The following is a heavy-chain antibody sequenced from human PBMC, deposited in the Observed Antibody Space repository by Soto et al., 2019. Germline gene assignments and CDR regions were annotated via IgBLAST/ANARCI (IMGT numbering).Heavy chain of an antibody. CDR2: MNQHGSEK. CDR3: VSWAGSSY. CDR1: GFTFNTSW. J-gene: IGHJ4*02. Sequence: EVQLVESGGGLVQPGGSLRLSCAASGFTFNTSWMSWVRRAPWKGLEWVAHMNQHGSEKYYVDSVKGRFTISGDDAKNSLYLQMNSLGAEDTAVYYCVSWAGSSYWGQGTLVTVSS. D-gene: IGHD3-10*01. V-gene: IGHV3-7*05.